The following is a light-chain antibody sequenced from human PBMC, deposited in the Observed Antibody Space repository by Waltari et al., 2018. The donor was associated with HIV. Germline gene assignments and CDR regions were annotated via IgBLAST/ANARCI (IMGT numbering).Light chain of an antibody. CDR2: DVP. V-gene: IGLV2-11*01. J-gene: IGLJ2*01. CDR1: SSDVGGYYY. Sequence: QSALTQPRSVSGSPGQSVTLSCTGTSSDVGGYYYVSWYHHHPGKAPKLLIYDVPKRPSGVPDRFSGSKSGNTASLTISGLQAEDEADYHCCSYAGSFTLIFGGGTTVTVL. CDR3: CSYAGSFTLI.